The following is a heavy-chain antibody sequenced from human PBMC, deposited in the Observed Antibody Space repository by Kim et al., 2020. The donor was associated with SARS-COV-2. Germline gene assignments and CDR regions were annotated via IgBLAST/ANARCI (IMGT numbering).Heavy chain of an antibody. J-gene: IGHJ4*02. V-gene: IGHV3-9*01. CDR3: AKGPLGSWYYFDY. Sequence: YADSVKGRFTISRDNAKNSLYLQMNSLRAEDTALYYCAKGPLGSWYYFDYWGQGTLVTVSS. D-gene: IGHD6-13*01.